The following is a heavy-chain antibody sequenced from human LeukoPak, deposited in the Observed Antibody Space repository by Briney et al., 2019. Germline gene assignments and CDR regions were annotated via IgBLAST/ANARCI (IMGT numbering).Heavy chain of an antibody. CDR3: AKGGYDFVEVAYFDF. Sequence: GSLRLSCTASGFSLNNFAMSWVRQAPGKGLEWVSIIIASSGSTFYADSVKGRFTISRDNSKNTLYLQMNSLSVEDTAVYFCAKGGYDFVEVAYFDFWGQGALVTVSS. V-gene: IGHV3-23*01. J-gene: IGHJ4*02. CDR2: IIASSGST. D-gene: IGHD5-12*01. CDR1: GFSLNNFA.